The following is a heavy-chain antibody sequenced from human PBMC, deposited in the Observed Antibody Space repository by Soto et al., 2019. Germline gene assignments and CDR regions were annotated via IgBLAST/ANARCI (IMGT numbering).Heavy chain of an antibody. CDR1: GYTFTSYG. CDR2: ISAYNGNT. V-gene: IGHV1-18*01. J-gene: IGHJ4*02. CDR3: ARSEIWDIMKHSNPLDIDY. D-gene: IGHD5-12*01. Sequence: ASLKVDCKTAGYTFTSYGISCGRHTNGQGLEWMGWISAYNGNTNYAQKLQGRVTMTTDTSTSTAYMELRSLRSDDTAVYYCARSEIWDIMKHSNPLDIDYWGQGTLVTVSS.